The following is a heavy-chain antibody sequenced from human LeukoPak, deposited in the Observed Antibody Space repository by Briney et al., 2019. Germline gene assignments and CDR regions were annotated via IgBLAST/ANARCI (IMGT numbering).Heavy chain of an antibody. CDR2: IRQDGSEK. CDR3: AGGAGWLIDY. CDR1: GFTFSNYA. V-gene: IGHV3-7*03. J-gene: IGHJ4*02. Sequence: GGSLRLSCAASGFTFSNYAMGWVRQTPGKGLEWVANIRQDGSEKNYVDSVKGRFTITRDNAKNSLFLQMDSLRAEDTAVYYCAGGAGWLIDYWGQGTLVTVSS. D-gene: IGHD3-16*01.